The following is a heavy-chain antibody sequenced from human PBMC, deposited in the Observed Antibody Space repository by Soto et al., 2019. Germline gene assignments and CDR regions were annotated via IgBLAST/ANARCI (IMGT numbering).Heavy chain of an antibody. Sequence: ASVKVSCKASGYTFTSYDINWVRQATGQGLEWMGWMNPNSGNTGYAQKFQGRVTMTRNTSISTAYMELSSLRSEDTAVYYCARGSYSSSSVYYYYYMDVWGKGTTVTVSS. CDR3: ARGSYSSSSVYYYYYMDV. V-gene: IGHV1-8*01. CDR2: MNPNSGNT. D-gene: IGHD6-6*01. J-gene: IGHJ6*03. CDR1: GYTFTSYD.